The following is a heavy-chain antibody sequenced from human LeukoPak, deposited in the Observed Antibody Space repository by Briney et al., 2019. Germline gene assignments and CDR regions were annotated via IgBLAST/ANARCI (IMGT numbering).Heavy chain of an antibody. CDR1: GFTFSSYW. J-gene: IGHJ3*02. D-gene: IGHD6-13*01. Sequence: GGSLRLSCAASGFTFSSYWMHWVRQAPGKGLEWVSDISGSGGSTYYADSVKGRFTISRDNSKNTLYLQMNSLRAEDTAVYYCAKEHGGSSWYEDAFDIWGQGTMVTVSS. V-gene: IGHV3-23*01. CDR3: AKEHGGSSWYEDAFDI. CDR2: ISGSGGST.